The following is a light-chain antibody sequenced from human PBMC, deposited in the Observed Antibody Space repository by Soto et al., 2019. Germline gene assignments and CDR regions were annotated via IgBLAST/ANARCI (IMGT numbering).Light chain of an antibody. J-gene: IGLJ1*01. CDR2: EAS. V-gene: IGLV2-14*01. Sequence: QSALTQPASVSGSPGQSITISCTAISSDFGGYRHVSWYQHHPGKAPKLMIYEASNRPSGVSTRFSGSKSGYTASLTISGLHAEDEADYYCNSQTSSATPVFGTGTNVTVL. CDR1: SSDFGGYRH. CDR3: NSQTSSATPV.